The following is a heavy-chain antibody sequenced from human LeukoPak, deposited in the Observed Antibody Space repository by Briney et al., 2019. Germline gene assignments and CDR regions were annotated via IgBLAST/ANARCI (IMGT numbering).Heavy chain of an antibody. V-gene: IGHV3-7*01. CDR3: ARDKYLDY. J-gene: IGHJ4*02. CDR2: IKQDGSEK. Sequence: GGSLRLSCAASGFNFSSYWMSWVRQAPGKGLEWVANIKQDGSEKYYVDSVKGRFTISRDNAKNSLYLQMNSLRAEDTAVYYCARDKYLDYRGQGTLVTVSS. CDR1: GFNFSSYW.